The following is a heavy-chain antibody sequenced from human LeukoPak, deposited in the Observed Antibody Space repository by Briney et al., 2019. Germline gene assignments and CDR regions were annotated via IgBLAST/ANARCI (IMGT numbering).Heavy chain of an antibody. D-gene: IGHD4-23*01. CDR1: GFTFSTNA. CDR2: FGGTGGDI. Sequence: QPGGSLRLSCAASGFTFSTNAMAWVRQAPGKGLVWVSAFGGTGGDINYADSVKGRFTISRDNSKGILYLQMNSLRAEDTAVYYCAKDILRWAFDYWGQGILVTVSS. CDR3: AKDILRWAFDY. V-gene: IGHV3-23*01. J-gene: IGHJ4*02.